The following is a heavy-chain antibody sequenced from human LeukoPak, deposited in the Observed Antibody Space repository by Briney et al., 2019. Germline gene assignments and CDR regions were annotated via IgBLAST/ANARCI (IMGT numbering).Heavy chain of an antibody. D-gene: IGHD4-17*01. CDR1: GFTFSSYE. CDR2: ISSSGSAI. Sequence: GGSLRLSCAASGFTFSSYEMNWVRQAPGKGLEGVSYISSSGSAIYYADSVKGRFTISRDNAKNSLYLQMNSLRAEDTAVYYCARGPRFSTVTPSYFDYWGQGTPVSVSS. J-gene: IGHJ4*02. CDR3: ARGPRFSTVTPSYFDY. V-gene: IGHV3-48*03.